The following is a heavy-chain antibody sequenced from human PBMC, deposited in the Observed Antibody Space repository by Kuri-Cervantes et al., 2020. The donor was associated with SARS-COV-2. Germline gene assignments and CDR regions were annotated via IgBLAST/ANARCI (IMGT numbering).Heavy chain of an antibody. V-gene: IGHV3-15*01. CDR3: TTRPLITIFGVVTVGGDYFDY. D-gene: IGHD3-3*01. Sequence: GESLKISCAASGFTFSNAWMSWVRQAPGKGLEWVGRIKSKTDGGTTGYAAPVKGRFTISRDDSKSTLYLQMNSLKTEDTAVYYCTTRPLITIFGVVTVGGDYFDYWGQGTLVTVSS. CDR2: IKSKTDGGTT. J-gene: IGHJ4*02. CDR1: GFTFSNAW.